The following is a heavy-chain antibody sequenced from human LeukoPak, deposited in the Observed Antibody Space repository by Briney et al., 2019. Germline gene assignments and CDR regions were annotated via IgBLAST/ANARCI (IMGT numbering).Heavy chain of an antibody. CDR2: IYNSGST. Sequence: NPSETLSLTCTVSGGSISSYYWSWIQQPPGKGLEWIGYIYNSGSTNYNPSLTRRVTISVDTSTNPFSLKPSSVPAADTAVYYCARAGSGYSSFADWGQGTLVTVSS. CDR1: GGSISSYY. J-gene: IGHJ4*02. CDR3: ARAGSGYSSFAD. D-gene: IGHD3-22*01. V-gene: IGHV4-59*01.